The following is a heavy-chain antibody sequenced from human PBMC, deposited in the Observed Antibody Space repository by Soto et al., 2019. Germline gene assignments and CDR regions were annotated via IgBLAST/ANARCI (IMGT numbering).Heavy chain of an antibody. J-gene: IGHJ3*02. V-gene: IGHV1-69*02. CDR1: GGTFSSYT. CDR2: IIPILGIA. Sequence: QVQLVQSGAEVKKPGSSVKVSCKASGGTFSSYTISWVRQAPGQGLEWMGRIIPILGIANYAQKFQGRVTITADKSTSTAYLELSSLRSEDTAVYYCARGADIVASRDAFDIWGQGTMVTVSS. D-gene: IGHD5-12*01. CDR3: ARGADIVASRDAFDI.